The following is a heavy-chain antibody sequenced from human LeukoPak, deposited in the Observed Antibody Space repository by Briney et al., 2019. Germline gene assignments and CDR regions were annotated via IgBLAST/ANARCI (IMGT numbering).Heavy chain of an antibody. V-gene: IGHV4-39*07. Sequence: PSETLSLTCTVSGGSISSSSYYWGWIRQPPGKGLEWIGSIYYSGSTYYNPSLKSRVTISVDTSKNQFSLKLSSVTAADTAMYYCAREYGDYPFYYYYYYMDVWGKGTTVTVSS. D-gene: IGHD4-17*01. CDR3: AREYGDYPFYYYYYYMDV. CDR1: GGSISSSSYY. J-gene: IGHJ6*03. CDR2: IYYSGST.